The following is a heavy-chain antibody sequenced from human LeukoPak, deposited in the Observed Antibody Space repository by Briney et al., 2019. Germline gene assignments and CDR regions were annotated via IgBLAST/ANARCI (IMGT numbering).Heavy chain of an antibody. J-gene: IGHJ3*02. CDR1: GFTFSSYG. CDR3: AKGVGITMIVVANDAFDI. V-gene: IGHV3-30*18. D-gene: IGHD3-22*01. CDR2: ISYDGSNK. Sequence: GGSLRLSCAASGFTFSSYGRHWVRQAQGKGLEGGAVISYDGSNKYYADSVKGRFTISRDNSKNTLYLQMNSLRAEDTAVYYCAKGVGITMIVVANDAFDIWGQGTMVTVSS.